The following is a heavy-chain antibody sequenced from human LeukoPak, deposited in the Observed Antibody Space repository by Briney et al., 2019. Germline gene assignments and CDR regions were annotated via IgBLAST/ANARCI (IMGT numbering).Heavy chain of an antibody. CDR1: GGSVSSSRYY. Sequence: PADTLSLTRTLSGGSVSSSRYYWGRIRQPPGKGLEWSGSIYYSGSTYYNPSLKSRVTISVDTSKNQFSLKLSSVTAADTAVYYCARQIGVVITPYYYYYMDVWGKGTTVTVSS. V-gene: IGHV4-39*01. D-gene: IGHD3-3*01. CDR3: ARQIGVVITPYYYYYMDV. J-gene: IGHJ6*03. CDR2: IYYSGST.